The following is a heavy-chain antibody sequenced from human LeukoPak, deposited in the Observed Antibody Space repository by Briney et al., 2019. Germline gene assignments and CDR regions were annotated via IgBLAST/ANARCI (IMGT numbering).Heavy chain of an antibody. V-gene: IGHV3-23*01. J-gene: IGHJ6*02. D-gene: IGHD2-2*02. Sequence: GGSLRLSCAASGFTLSSYAMSWVRQAPGKGLEWVSAISGSGGSTYYADSVKGRFTISRDNSKNTLYLQMNSLRAEDTAVYYCAKDLVPAAIPLPYYYYGMDVWGQGTTVTVSS. CDR3: AKDLVPAAIPLPYYYYGMDV. CDR2: ISGSGGST. CDR1: GFTLSSYA.